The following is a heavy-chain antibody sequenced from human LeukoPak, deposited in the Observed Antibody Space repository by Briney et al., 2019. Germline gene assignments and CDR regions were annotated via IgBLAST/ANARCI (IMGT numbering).Heavy chain of an antibody. J-gene: IGHJ4*02. V-gene: IGHV1-69*04. CDR1: GGTFSSYA. D-gene: IGHD6-19*01. CDR2: IIPILGIA. Sequence: GASVKVSCKASGGTFSSYAISWVRQAPGQGLEWMGRIIPILGIANYAQKLQGRVTMTTDTSTSTAYMELRSLRSDDTAVYYCARVVAVTDLPDYWGQGTLVTVSS. CDR3: ARVVAVTDLPDY.